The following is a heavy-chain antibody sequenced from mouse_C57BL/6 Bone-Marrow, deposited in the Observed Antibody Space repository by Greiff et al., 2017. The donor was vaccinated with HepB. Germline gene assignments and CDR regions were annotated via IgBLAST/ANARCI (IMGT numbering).Heavy chain of an antibody. CDR3: ARYHYYGSSYGFAY. V-gene: IGHV1-50*01. CDR1: GYTFTSYW. Sequence: QVQLQQPGAELVKPGASVKLSCKASGYTFTSYWMQWVKQRPGQGLEWIGEIDPSDSYTNYNQKFKGKATLTVDTSSSTAYMQRSSLTSEDSAVYYCARYHYYGSSYGFAYWGQGTLVTVSA. J-gene: IGHJ3*01. CDR2: IDPSDSYT. D-gene: IGHD1-1*01.